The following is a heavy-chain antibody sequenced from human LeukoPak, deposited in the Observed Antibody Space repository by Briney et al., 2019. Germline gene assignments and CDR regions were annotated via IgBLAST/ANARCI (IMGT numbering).Heavy chain of an antibody. CDR2: LNPGDSDT. V-gene: IGHV5-51*01. J-gene: IGHJ4*02. D-gene: IGHD3-10*01. Sequence: GESLKISCQVSGYIFTDYWIGWVRPMPGKGLESVGILNPGDSDTTYSPSFQGQVTISADRSIKTVYLQWRSLKASDTAMYYCARQSRDGSKSRGYYFDSWGQGTLVTVSS. CDR1: GYIFTDYW. CDR3: ARQSRDGSKSRGYYFDS.